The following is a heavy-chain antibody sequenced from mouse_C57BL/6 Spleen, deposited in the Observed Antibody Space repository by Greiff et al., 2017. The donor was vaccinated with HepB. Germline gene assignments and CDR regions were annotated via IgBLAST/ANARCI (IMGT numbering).Heavy chain of an antibody. CDR3: ARSGYYGSYWYFDV. V-gene: IGHV1-80*01. CDR2: IYPGDGDT. CDR1: GYAFSSYW. Sequence: VKVVESGAELVKPGASVKISCKASGYAFSSYWMNWVKQRPGKGLEWIGQIYPGDGDTNYNGKFKGKATLTADKSSSTAYMQLSSLTSEDSAVYFCARSGYYGSYWYFDVWGTGTTVTVSS. D-gene: IGHD1-1*01. J-gene: IGHJ1*03.